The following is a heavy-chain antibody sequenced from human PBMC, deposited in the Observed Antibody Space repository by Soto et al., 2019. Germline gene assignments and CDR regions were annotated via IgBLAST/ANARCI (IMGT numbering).Heavy chain of an antibody. V-gene: IGHV1-2*02. CDR2: INAHSGGT. CDR3: AKDLTRQLAYWLDP. Sequence: ASVKVSCKASGFSFTGYYIHWLRQAPGQGLEWMGWINAHSGGTEYAQKFQGRVTLTRDTSIATAYLTLTSLTSDDTALYYCAKDLTRQLAYWLDPWGQGTQVTVYS. CDR1: GFSFTGYY. J-gene: IGHJ5*02. D-gene: IGHD6-6*01.